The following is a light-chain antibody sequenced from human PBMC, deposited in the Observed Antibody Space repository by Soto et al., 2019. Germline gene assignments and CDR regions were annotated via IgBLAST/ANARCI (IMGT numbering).Light chain of an antibody. CDR1: QSVSSK. Sequence: EIVMTQSPATLSVSPGERATLSCRASQSVSSKLAWYQQKPGQAPRLLIYGASTRATGIPARFSGSGSGTEFTLTISSLQPEDVVTYYGQRTHNAPQTFGQGTKVDI. J-gene: IGKJ1*01. CDR3: QRTHNAPQT. CDR2: GAS. V-gene: IGKV3-15*01.